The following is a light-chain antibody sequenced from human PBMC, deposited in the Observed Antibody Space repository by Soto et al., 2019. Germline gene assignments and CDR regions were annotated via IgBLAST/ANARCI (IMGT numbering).Light chain of an antibody. Sequence: QSALTQPASVSGSPGQSITISCTGTNSDVGRYKLVSWYQQHPGKAPKLMIFDVNNRPSGVSNRFSGSKSGNTASLTISGLQAEDEADYYCSSYTTSSILIFGGGTKLTVL. J-gene: IGLJ2*01. CDR2: DVN. CDR1: NSDVGRYKL. V-gene: IGLV2-14*03. CDR3: SSYTTSSILI.